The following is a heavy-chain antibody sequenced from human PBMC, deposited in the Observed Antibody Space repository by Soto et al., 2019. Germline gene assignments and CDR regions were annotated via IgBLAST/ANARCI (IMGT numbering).Heavy chain of an antibody. CDR1: GCPISTYY. Sequence: PSETLSLTCTVSGCPISTYYWSWIRRAPGKGLEWIGYIYYSGSTNYNPSLKSLVTISVDTSTNKFSLNLRSVTAPDTPVYYCARRYGVIFECWGKGTRVRVCS. D-gene: IGHD4-17*01. CDR3: ARRYGVIFEC. CDR2: IYYSGST. V-gene: IGHV4-59*08. J-gene: IGHJ4*02.